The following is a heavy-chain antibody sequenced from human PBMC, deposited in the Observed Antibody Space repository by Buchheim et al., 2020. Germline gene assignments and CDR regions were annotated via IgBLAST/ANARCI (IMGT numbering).Heavy chain of an antibody. Sequence: QVQLVESGGGVVQPGRSLRLSCAASGVTFSNHGMYWVRQAPGKGLQWVALISFDGTNTSYADSFMGRFTVSRDNSKNTLYLQMNSLRLEDTAAYYVVGSLLRSLEWLFVAWGQGT. D-gene: IGHD3-3*01. V-gene: IGHV3-30*03. CDR3: VGSLLRSLEWLFVA. CDR1: GVTFSNHG. CDR2: ISFDGTNT. J-gene: IGHJ5*02.